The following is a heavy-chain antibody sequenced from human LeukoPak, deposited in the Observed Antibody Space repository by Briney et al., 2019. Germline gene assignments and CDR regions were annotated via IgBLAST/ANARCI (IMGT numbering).Heavy chain of an antibody. V-gene: IGHV3-21*01. CDR2: ISSSSSYI. Sequence: PGGSLRLSCAASGFTFSSYRMNWVRQAPGKGLEWVSPISSSSSYIYYADSVKGRFTISRDNAKNSLYLQMNSLRAEDTAVYYCARAGSFGFDPWGQGTLVTVSS. CDR1: GFTFSSYR. J-gene: IGHJ5*02. CDR3: ARAGSFGFDP.